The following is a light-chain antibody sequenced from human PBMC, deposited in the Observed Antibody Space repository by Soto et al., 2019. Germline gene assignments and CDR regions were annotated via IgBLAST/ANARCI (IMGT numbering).Light chain of an antibody. Sequence: DIVLTQSPGTLSLSPGDRATLSCRTSRFVSNYYVAWYQQRPGKAPRLLIYAASSRATDIPDRFSGSGSGTDFTLTISRLEPEDSAVYYCQHYADSPPVFTFGPGTKVEI. V-gene: IGKV3-20*01. CDR1: RFVSNYY. CDR2: AAS. CDR3: QHYADSPPVFT. J-gene: IGKJ3*01.